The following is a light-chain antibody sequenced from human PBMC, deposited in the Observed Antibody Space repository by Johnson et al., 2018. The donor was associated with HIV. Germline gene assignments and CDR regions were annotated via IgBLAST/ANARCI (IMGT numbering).Light chain of an antibody. CDR2: DNN. V-gene: IGLV1-51*01. J-gene: IGLJ1*01. CDR3: GTWDSSWGV. CDR1: SSNIGNNY. Sequence: QSVLTQPPSVSAAPGQKVTISCSGSSSNIGNNYVSWYQQVPGTAPKLLIYDNNKRPSGIPDRFSGSKSGTSATLDITGLQTGDEADYYCGTWDSSWGVFGTGTKVTVL.